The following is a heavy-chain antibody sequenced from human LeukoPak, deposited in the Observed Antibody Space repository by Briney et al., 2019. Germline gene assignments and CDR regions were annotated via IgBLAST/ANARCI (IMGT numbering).Heavy chain of an antibody. J-gene: IGHJ4*02. CDR1: GFTFSSYN. CDR3: ARDRCGGSCYLFDY. D-gene: IGHD2-15*01. V-gene: IGHV3-21*03. Sequence: GGSLRLSCAASGFTFSSYNMNWVRQAPGKGLEWVSSITSSSNYIYYADSVKGRFTISRDNAKNSLYLQMNSLRAEDTTVYYCARDRCGGSCYLFDYWGQGTLVTVSS. CDR2: ITSSSNYI.